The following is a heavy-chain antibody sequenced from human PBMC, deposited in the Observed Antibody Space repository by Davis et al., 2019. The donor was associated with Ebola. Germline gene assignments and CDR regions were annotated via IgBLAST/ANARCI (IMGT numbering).Heavy chain of an antibody. CDR1: GGSISSSSYY. CDR2: ISNGGRT. CDR3: ASHYGGYSPFDY. Sequence: GSLRLSCTVSGGSISSSSYYWSWIRQSPGKGLEWIAFISNGGRTIYNPSLKSRVTISVDTSKNQFSLKLSSVTAADTAVYYCASHYGGYSPFDYWGQGTLVTVSS. D-gene: IGHD5-12*01. V-gene: IGHV4-61*01. J-gene: IGHJ4*02.